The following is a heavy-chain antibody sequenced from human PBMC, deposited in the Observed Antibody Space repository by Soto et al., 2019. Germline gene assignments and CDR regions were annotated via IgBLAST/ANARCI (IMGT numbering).Heavy chain of an antibody. J-gene: IGHJ6*02. D-gene: IGHD4-17*01. Sequence: PSETLSLTCTVSVGSISSGDYYWSWTRQPPGKGLEWIGYIYYSGSTYYNPSLKSRVTISVDTSKNQFSLKLSSVTAADTAVYYCARALRSTVTTYYGMDVWGQGTTVTVSS. CDR2: IYYSGST. CDR3: ARALRSTVTTYYGMDV. CDR1: VGSISSGDYY. V-gene: IGHV4-30-4*01.